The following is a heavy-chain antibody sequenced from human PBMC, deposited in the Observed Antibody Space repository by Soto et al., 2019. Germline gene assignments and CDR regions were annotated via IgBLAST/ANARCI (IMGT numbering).Heavy chain of an antibody. Sequence: GGSLRLSCTASGFNFTYNAMSCVRQAPGKGLQWVSTVSGNGENTYYAESVRGRFTISRDTSKNTLYLQMNSLRVEDTAVYYCARPPGGTAPRPAYWGQGTPVTVSS. CDR3: ARPPGGTAPRPAY. V-gene: IGHV3-23*01. CDR1: GFNFTYNA. J-gene: IGHJ4*02. CDR2: VSGNGENT. D-gene: IGHD6-6*01.